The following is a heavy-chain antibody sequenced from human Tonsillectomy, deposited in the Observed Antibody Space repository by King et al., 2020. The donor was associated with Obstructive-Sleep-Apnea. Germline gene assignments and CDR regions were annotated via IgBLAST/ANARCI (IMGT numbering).Heavy chain of an antibody. CDR2: INAGNGNT. V-gene: IGHV1-3*01. CDR3: ASGGYDWEY. D-gene: IGHD5-12*01. CDR1: GYTFPTYT. Sequence: VQLVESGAEVKKPGASVKVSCKASGYTFPTYTMHWVRQAPGQRLEWIGWINAGNGNTKYSQNFQGRVTITRETSASIVYMELSSLGSEDMSVYYCASGGYDWEYWGQGTLVTVSS. J-gene: IGHJ4*02.